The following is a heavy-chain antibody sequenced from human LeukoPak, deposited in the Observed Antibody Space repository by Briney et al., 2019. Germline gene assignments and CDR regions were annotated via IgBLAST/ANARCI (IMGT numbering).Heavy chain of an antibody. CDR1: GFTFSSYA. CDR3: AKDGIRGYYYDSSGYPHGAFDI. CDR2: ISGSGGST. V-gene: IGHV3-23*01. J-gene: IGHJ3*02. D-gene: IGHD3-22*01. Sequence: LTGGSLRLSCAASGFTFSSYAMSWVRQAPGKGLEWVSAISGSGGSTYYADSVKGRFTISRDNSKNTLYLQMNSLRAEDTAVYYCAKDGIRGYYYDSSGYPHGAFDIWGQGTMVTVSS.